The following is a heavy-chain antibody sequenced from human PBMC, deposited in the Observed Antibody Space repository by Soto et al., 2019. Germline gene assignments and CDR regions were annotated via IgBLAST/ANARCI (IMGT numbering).Heavy chain of an antibody. CDR1: GVSSNNYC. J-gene: IGHJ4*02. CDR3: ARGVFRPLVRGGKFDY. V-gene: IGHV4-59*12. D-gene: IGHD3-10*01. Sequence: TSETLSLTCTVSGVSSNNYCLSWVRQSPGKGLEWIGYVCNSGNTDHNSSLKSRVTMSFDTSKTQFSLKLSSVTAADTAVYYCARGVFRPLVRGGKFDYWGQGTPVTVSS. CDR2: VCNSGNT.